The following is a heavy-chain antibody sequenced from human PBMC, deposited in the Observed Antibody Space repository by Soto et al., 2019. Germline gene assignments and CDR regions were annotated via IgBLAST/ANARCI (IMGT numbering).Heavy chain of an antibody. CDR2: ISGSGGST. Sequence: PVGSLRLSCAASGFTFSSYAMSWVRQAPGKGLEWVSAISGSGGSTYYADSVKGRFTISRDNSKNTLYLQMSSLRAEDTAVYYCVKSIRKTYIVVVPAANPDWFDPWGQGTLVTVS. CDR3: VKSIRKTYIVVVPAANPDWFDP. D-gene: IGHD2-2*01. CDR1: GFTFSSYA. V-gene: IGHV3-23*01. J-gene: IGHJ5*02.